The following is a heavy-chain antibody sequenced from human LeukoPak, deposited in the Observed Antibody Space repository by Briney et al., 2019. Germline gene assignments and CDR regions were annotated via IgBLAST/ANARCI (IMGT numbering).Heavy chain of an antibody. CDR3: ARDPRIFGVDPSFDY. D-gene: IGHD3-3*02. V-gene: IGHV3-30-3*01. J-gene: IGHJ4*02. CDR2: ISYDGSNK. Sequence: QPGRSLRLSCAASGFTFSSYAMHWVRQAPGKGLEWVAVISYDGSNKYYADSVKGRFTISRDNSKNTLYLQMNSLRAEDTAVYYCARDPRIFGVDPSFDYWGQGTLVTVSS. CDR1: GFTFSSYA.